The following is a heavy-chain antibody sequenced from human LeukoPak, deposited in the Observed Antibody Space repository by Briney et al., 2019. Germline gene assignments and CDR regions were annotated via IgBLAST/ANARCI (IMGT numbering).Heavy chain of an antibody. D-gene: IGHD2-2*01. CDR2: ISAYNGNT. V-gene: IGHV1-18*01. Sequence: ASVRVSCKASGYTFSSYGISWVRQAPGQGLEWMGWISAYNGNTDYAQKLQGRVTMTTDTSTSTAYMELSSLRSEDTAVYYCATATPDYFDYWGQGTLVTVSS. CDR1: GYTFSSYG. CDR3: ATATPDYFDY. J-gene: IGHJ4*02.